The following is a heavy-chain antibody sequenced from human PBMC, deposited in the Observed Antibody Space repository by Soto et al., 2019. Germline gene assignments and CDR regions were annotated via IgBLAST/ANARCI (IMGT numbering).Heavy chain of an antibody. V-gene: IGHV4-31*03. CDR2: IYYSGIS. D-gene: IGHD5-18*01. Sequence: SETLSLTCTVSGGSTSSGGFYWSWIRQHPGKGLEWIGYIYYSGISYYNPSLKSRVSTSLDTSRNQFSMTLNSVTAADTAVYYCARNGYTYGMDVWGQGATVTVSS. CDR1: GGSTSSGGFY. CDR3: ARNGYTYGMDV. J-gene: IGHJ6*02.